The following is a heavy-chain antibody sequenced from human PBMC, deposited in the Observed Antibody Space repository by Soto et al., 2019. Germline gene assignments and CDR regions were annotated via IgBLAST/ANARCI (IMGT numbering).Heavy chain of an antibody. V-gene: IGHV1-69*01. CDR3: ARGAPGSCMDYYHGLDV. D-gene: IGHD2-8*01. Sequence: QVQLVQSGAEVKKPGSSVKVSCKASGGTFNSYAFSWVRQAPGQGLEWMGGIIPIFGTTNYAQKFQGRVMVKADESTSTTYLELRSLRSADTAVYYCARGAPGSCMDYYHGLDVCGQGTTVTVAS. CDR2: IIPIFGTT. CDR1: GGTFNSYA. J-gene: IGHJ6*02.